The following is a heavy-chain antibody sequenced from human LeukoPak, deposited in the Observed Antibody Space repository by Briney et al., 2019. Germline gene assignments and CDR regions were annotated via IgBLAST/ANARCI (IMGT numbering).Heavy chain of an antibody. CDR1: GGTFSSYA. CDR3: ARGPQSSYDSSGYIDY. J-gene: IGHJ4*02. V-gene: IGHV1-69*11. D-gene: IGHD3-22*01. Sequence: SVKVSCKASGGTFSSYAISWVRQAPGQGFEWMGRIIPILTIPPNYAQKFQGRVTITADESTSTAYMELSSLRSEDTAVYYCARGPQSSYDSSGYIDYWGQGTLVTVSS. CDR2: IIPILTIPP.